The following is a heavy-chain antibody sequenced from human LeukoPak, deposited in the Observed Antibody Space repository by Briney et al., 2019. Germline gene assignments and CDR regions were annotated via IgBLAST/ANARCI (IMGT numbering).Heavy chain of an antibody. D-gene: IGHD6-13*01. J-gene: IGHJ4*02. CDR3: ARDLWVAAAGRGEDDY. Sequence: ASVKVSCKASGYTFTGYYMHRVRQAPGQGLEWMGRINPNSGGTNYAQKFQGRVTMTRDTSISTAYMELSRLRSDDTAVYYCARDLWVAAAGRGEDDYWGQGTLVTVSS. CDR1: GYTFTGYY. CDR2: INPNSGGT. V-gene: IGHV1-2*06.